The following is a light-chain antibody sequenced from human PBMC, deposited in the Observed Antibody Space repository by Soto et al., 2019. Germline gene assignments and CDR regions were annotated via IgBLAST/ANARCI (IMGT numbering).Light chain of an antibody. J-gene: IGKJ2*01. CDR3: MHGTHWPQYT. Sequence: DVAMTQSPLSLPVTLGQPASISCRSSQSLTYSDGNTYLNWFHLRPGQSPRRLIYKVSNRDSGVPDSFSGSGAGTDFSLKISRVEAEDVGVYYCMHGTHWPQYTFGQGTKLEIK. V-gene: IGKV2-30*01. CDR2: KVS. CDR1: QSLTYSDGNTY.